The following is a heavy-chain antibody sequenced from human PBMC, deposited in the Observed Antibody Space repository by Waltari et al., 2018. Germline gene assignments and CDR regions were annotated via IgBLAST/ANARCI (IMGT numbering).Heavy chain of an antibody. D-gene: IGHD3-22*01. Sequence: QVQLVQSGAEVKKPGSSVKVSCKASGGTFSSYAISWVRQAPGQGLEWMGGVSPIFCTANYAQKFQGRVTITADESTSTAYMELSSLRSEDTAVYYCARVWDYYDSSGSSYYMDVWGKGTTVTVSS. V-gene: IGHV1-69*12. J-gene: IGHJ6*03. CDR3: ARVWDYYDSSGSSYYMDV. CDR1: GGTFSSYA. CDR2: VSPIFCTA.